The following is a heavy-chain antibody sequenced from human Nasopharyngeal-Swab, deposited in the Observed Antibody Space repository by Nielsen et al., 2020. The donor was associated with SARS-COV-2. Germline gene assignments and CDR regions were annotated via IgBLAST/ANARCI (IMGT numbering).Heavy chain of an antibody. CDR1: GFTFSYYA. D-gene: IGHD6-13*01. CDR3: AKVLAAAVAYYYGMDV. V-gene: IGHV3-23*01. J-gene: IGHJ6*02. CDR2: ISDGGGST. Sequence: GGSLRLSCADTGFTFSYYAMNWVRQAPGKGLEWVSGISDGGGSTSYADSVKGRFTISRDNSKKTLYLQMNSLTAEDTAVYYCAKVLAAAVAYYYGMDVWGQGTTVTVSS.